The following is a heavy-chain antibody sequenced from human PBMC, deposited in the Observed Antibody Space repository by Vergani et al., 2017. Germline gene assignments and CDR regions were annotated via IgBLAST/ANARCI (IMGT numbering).Heavy chain of an antibody. V-gene: IGHV1-2*02. Sequence: QVQLVQSGAEVKKPGASVKVSCKTSGFTFTGYYIHWVRQAPGQGLEWMGWVNPNNGDTNYAQKFQGRVTMTRDTSISTDYMELNRLKSDDTAIYYCAGDTRGGEWSGGYWGQGTLVTVSS. CDR3: AGDTRGGEWSGGY. CDR1: GFTFTGYY. D-gene: IGHD3-3*01. J-gene: IGHJ4*02. CDR2: VNPNNGDT.